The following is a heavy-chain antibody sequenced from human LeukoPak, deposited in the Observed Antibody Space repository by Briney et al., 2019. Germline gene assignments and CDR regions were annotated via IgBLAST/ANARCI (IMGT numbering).Heavy chain of an antibody. CDR2: INHSGST. CDR1: GGSFSGYY. V-gene: IGHV4-34*01. CDR3: ERVRQWLGVPFDY. J-gene: IGHJ4*02. Sequence: SETLSLTCAVYGGSFSGYYWSWIRQPPGKGLEWIGEINHSGSTNYNPSLKSRVTISVDTSKNQLSLKLSSVTAADTAVYYCERVRQWLGVPFDYWGQGTLVTVSS. D-gene: IGHD6-19*01.